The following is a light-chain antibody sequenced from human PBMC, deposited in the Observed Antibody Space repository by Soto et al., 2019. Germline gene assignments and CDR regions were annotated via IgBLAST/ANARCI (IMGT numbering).Light chain of an antibody. CDR1: QSVGSA. J-gene: IGKJ4*01. CDR3: QQYKNWPPLT. V-gene: IGKV3-15*01. Sequence: EIVMTQSPATLSVSPGETATLSCRASQSVGSAVAWYQHKPGQAPRLVIVAASIRATGVPGRFSGGGSGTEFTLTISSLQSEDFAVYYCQQYKNWPPLTFGGGTKVEIK. CDR2: AAS.